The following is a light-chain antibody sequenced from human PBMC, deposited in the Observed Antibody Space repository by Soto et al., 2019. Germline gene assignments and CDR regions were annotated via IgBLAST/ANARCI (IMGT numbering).Light chain of an antibody. V-gene: IGKV3-20*01. CDR2: GSS. CDR1: QIVSNTY. Sequence: EIVLTQSPGTLSLSPGERATLSCRASQIVSNTYLAWYQQKPGQAPRLLIYGSSIRAPGIPDRFSGSGSGTDFTLTISRLEPQDFSVYYSQQDGNSPMYTFGNGTKVESK. J-gene: IGKJ2*01. CDR3: QQDGNSPMYT.